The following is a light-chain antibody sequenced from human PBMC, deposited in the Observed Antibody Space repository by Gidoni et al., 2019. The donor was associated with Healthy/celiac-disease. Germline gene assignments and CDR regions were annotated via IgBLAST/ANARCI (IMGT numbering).Light chain of an antibody. Sequence: ELVLTQSPGNLSLSPGERATLSCRASQSVSSSYLAWYQQKPGQAPRLLIYGASSRATGIPDRFSGSGSGTDFTLTISRLEPEDVAVYYCQQYGSSPVTFGQGTKVEIK. CDR1: QSVSSSY. CDR3: QQYGSSPVT. V-gene: IGKV3-20*01. CDR2: GAS. J-gene: IGKJ1*01.